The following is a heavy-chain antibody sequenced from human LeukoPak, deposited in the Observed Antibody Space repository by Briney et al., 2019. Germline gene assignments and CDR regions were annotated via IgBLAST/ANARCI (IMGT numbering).Heavy chain of an antibody. J-gene: IGHJ2*01. CDR2: MTGSSSNI. CDR3: ARVGAAGTGIWYFDL. D-gene: IGHD6-13*01. Sequence: PGGSLRLSCIASGFTFNSYAMSWVRQAPGKGLEWVSSMTGSSSNIYYADSVKGRFTISRDNAKNSLYLQMNSLRAEDTDVYYCARVGAAGTGIWYFDLWGRGTLVTVSS. V-gene: IGHV3-21*01. CDR1: GFTFNSYA.